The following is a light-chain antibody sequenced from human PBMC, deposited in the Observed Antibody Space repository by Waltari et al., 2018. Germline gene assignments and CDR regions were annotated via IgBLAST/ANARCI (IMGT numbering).Light chain of an antibody. CDR1: QIILDSSNKRNY. Sequence: DIVMTQSPDSLAVALGERATIKGKSSQIILDSSNKRNYLGWYQQKPGQPPKLLIYWASTREFGVPDRFSGSGSGTDFTLTINSLQPEDVAVYYCQQYYSSPPAWTFGQGTKVEIK. J-gene: IGKJ1*01. CDR3: QQYYSSPPAWT. V-gene: IGKV4-1*01. CDR2: WAS.